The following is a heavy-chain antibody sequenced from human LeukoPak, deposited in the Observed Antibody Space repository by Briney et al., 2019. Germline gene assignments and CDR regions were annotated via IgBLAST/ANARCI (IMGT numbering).Heavy chain of an antibody. Sequence: GGSLRLSCAASGFTFSSYEMNWVRQAAGKGMEWVSYISSSGSTIYYADSVKGRFTISRDNAKNSLYLQMNSLRAEDTAVYYCARDCTNGVCWDYWGQGTLVTVSS. V-gene: IGHV3-48*03. CDR2: ISSSGSTI. J-gene: IGHJ4*02. CDR1: GFTFSSYE. D-gene: IGHD2-8*01. CDR3: ARDCTNGVCWDY.